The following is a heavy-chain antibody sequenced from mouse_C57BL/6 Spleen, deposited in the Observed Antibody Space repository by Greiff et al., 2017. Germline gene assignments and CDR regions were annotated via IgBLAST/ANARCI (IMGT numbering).Heavy chain of an antibody. CDR1: GYTFTSYW. V-gene: IGHV1-50*01. D-gene: IGHD1-1*01. J-gene: IGHJ1*03. Sequence: QVQLQQPGAELVKPGASVKLSCKASGYTFTSYWMQWVKQRPGQGLEWIGEIDPSDSYTNYNQKFKGKATLTVDTSSSTAYMQRSSLTSEDSAVYYCARAPSTTVVADWYFDVWGTGTTVTVSS. CDR3: ARAPSTTVVADWYFDV. CDR2: IDPSDSYT.